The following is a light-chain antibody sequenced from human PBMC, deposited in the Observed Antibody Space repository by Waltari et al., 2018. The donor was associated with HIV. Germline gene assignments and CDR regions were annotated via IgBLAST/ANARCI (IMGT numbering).Light chain of an antibody. CDR3: QQSYSTPRT. CDR2: AAS. CDR1: QSISSY. V-gene: IGKV1-39*01. J-gene: IGKJ1*01. Sequence: DIQMTHSPSSLSASVGDRVTITCRASQSISSYLNWYQQKPGKAPKLLFYAASSLQSGVPLRFSGSGSGTDFTLTISCLQPEDFATYYCQQSYSTPRTFGQGTKVEIK.